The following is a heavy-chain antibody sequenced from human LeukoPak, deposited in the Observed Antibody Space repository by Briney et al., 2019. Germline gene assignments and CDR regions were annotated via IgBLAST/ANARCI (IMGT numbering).Heavy chain of an antibody. D-gene: IGHD5-12*01. CDR2: IRQDGGEK. Sequence: GGSLRLSCAVSGFTFDSYWMNWVRQAPGKGLEWVASIRQDGGEKSYVDSVKGRFTISRDNTKNSLYLQMNSLRDEDTAVYYCARVGYSGWNLEYWGQGTLVTVSS. J-gene: IGHJ4*02. V-gene: IGHV3-7*01. CDR3: ARVGYSGWNLEY. CDR1: GFTFDSYW.